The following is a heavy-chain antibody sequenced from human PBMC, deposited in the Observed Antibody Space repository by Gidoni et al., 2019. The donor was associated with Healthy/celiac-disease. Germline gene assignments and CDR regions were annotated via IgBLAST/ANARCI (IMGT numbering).Heavy chain of an antibody. Sequence: EVQLVQSGAEVKKPGESLKISGKGSGYRFTSNWIGWVRQMPGKGLEWMGIIYPVDSDPRYRPSFQGQVTISADKSISTAYLQWSSLKASDTAMYYCARRRFYGDYPWGPYYFDYWGQGTLVTVSS. CDR2: IYPVDSDP. J-gene: IGHJ4*02. CDR3: ARRRFYGDYPWGPYYFDY. CDR1: GYRFTSNW. D-gene: IGHD4-17*01. V-gene: IGHV5-51*01.